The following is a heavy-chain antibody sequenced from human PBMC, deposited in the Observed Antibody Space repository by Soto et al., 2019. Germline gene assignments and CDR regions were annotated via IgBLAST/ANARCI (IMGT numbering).Heavy chain of an antibody. CDR3: ARGHAGRYSFDY. CDR1: GFTLTNYW. CDR2: VNGDGSTT. Sequence: EVQLVESGGGIVQPGGSMRLSCVVSGFTLTNYWIHWVRQAPGKGLVWVSRVNGDGSTTNYAASLRARFTISRDNARSTVLLHMTSLGAYDTALYYCARGHAGRYSFDYWGQGTLVTVSS. D-gene: IGHD3-10*01. V-gene: IGHV3-74*01. J-gene: IGHJ4*02.